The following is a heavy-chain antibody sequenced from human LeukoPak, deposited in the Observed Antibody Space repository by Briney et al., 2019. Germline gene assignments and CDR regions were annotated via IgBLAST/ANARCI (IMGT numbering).Heavy chain of an antibody. Sequence: ASVKVSCKASGGTFSSYAISWVRQAPGQGLEWMGWISAYNGNTNYAQKLQGRVTMTTDTSTSTAYMELRSLRSDDTAVYYCVRRLDMIEFDPWGQGTLVIVSS. J-gene: IGHJ5*02. CDR1: GGTFSSYA. CDR3: VRRLDMIEFDP. D-gene: IGHD3-9*01. V-gene: IGHV1-18*01. CDR2: ISAYNGNT.